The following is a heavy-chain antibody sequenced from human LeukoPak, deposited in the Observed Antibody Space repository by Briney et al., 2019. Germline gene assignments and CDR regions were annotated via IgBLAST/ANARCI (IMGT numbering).Heavy chain of an antibody. J-gene: IGHJ4*02. CDR1: GFTFSNYA. CDR3: AKGHYYGSGSLDY. CDR2: ITGSSSNT. D-gene: IGHD3-10*01. V-gene: IGHV3-23*01. Sequence: GGSLRLSCVASGFTFSNYAMTWVRQAPGKGLAWVSGITGSSSNTHYADSVKGRFTISRDNSENMLYLQMNSLRAEDTAVYYCAKGHYYGSGSLDYWGQGTLVTVSS.